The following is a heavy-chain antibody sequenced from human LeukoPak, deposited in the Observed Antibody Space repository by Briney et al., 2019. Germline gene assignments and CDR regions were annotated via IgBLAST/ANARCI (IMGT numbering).Heavy chain of an antibody. CDR1: GFTLSSYG. CDR3: AASTTGGWYQYYFDY. D-gene: IGHD6-19*01. CDR2: IRYDGSNK. J-gene: IGHJ4*02. V-gene: IGHV3-30*02. Sequence: GGSLRLSCAASGFTLSSYGMHWVRQAPGKGLEWVAFIRYDGSNKYYADSVKGRFTISRDNSKNTLYLQMNSLRAEDTAVYYCAASTTGGWYQYYFDYWGQGTLVTVSS.